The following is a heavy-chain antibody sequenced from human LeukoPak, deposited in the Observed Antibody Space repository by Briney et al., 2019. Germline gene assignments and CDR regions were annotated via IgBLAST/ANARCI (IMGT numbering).Heavy chain of an antibody. CDR2: IYNSGST. J-gene: IGHJ4*02. V-gene: IGHV4-59*01. CDR3: ARTRWFSDFYFDY. CDR1: GGSISSDY. Sequence: PSETLSLTCTVSGGSISSDYWSWIRQPPGKGLEWIGYIYNSGSTNYNPSLKSRVTISVETSKNQFSLKLKSVTAADTAVYYCARTRWFSDFYFDYWGQGTLVTVSS. D-gene: IGHD3-10*01.